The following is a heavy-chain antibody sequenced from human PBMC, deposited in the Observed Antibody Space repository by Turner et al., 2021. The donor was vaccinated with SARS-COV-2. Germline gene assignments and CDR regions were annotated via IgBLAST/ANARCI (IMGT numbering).Heavy chain of an antibody. CDR2: ISSSSSTI. D-gene: IGHD5-18*01. V-gene: IGHV3-48*01. J-gene: IGHJ6*02. Sequence: EVQLVDSGGGLVQPGGSLRFSCSASGFTFSNYSMNWVRQAPGKGLEWVSYISSSSSTINDADYVKGRFTISRDNAKNSLYLQMNSLRAEDTAVYYCARERGYSYGPYYYGMDVWGQGTTVTVSS. CDR1: GFTFSNYS. CDR3: ARERGYSYGPYYYGMDV.